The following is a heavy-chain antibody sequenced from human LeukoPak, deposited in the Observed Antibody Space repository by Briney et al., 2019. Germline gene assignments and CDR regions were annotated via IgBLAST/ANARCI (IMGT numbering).Heavy chain of an antibody. V-gene: IGHV1-46*01. CDR2: INPSGGST. D-gene: IGHD4-17*01. CDR1: GYTFTSYY. CDR3: ASSHDYGDYVGAFDI. Sequence: ASVKVSCKASGYTFTSYYMHWVRQAPGQGLEWMGLINPSGGSTSYAQKFQGRVTMTRDTSTSTVYMELSSLRSEDTAVYYCASSHDYGDYVGAFDIWGQGTMVTVSS. J-gene: IGHJ3*02.